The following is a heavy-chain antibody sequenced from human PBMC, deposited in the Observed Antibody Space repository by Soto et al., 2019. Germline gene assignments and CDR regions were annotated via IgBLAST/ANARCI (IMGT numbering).Heavy chain of an antibody. V-gene: IGHV1-8*01. Sequence: GASVKVSCKASGYTFTSCDINCVRQATGQGLEWMGWMNPNSGNTGYAQKFQGRVTMTRNTSISTAYMELSSLRSEDTAVYYCARGQLYYSGGSCYSIDAFDIWGQGTMVTVSS. CDR3: ARGQLYYSGGSCYSIDAFDI. CDR2: MNPNSGNT. D-gene: IGHD2-15*01. J-gene: IGHJ3*02. CDR1: GYTFTSCD.